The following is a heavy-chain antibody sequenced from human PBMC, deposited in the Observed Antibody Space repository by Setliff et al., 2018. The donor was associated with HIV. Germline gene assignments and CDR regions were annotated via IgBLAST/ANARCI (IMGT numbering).Heavy chain of an antibody. Sequence: ASVKVSCKASGYTFTGYYIHWVRQAPGQGLEWMGWINPNSGGTNYAQKFQGRVTMTRDTSISAVYMELSRLKSDDTAVYHCAREQAGYSTNWNYYFDSWGQGTLVTVSS. CDR3: AREQAGYSTNWNYYFDS. V-gene: IGHV1-2*02. CDR2: INPNSGGT. J-gene: IGHJ4*02. CDR1: GYTFTGYY. D-gene: IGHD1-1*01.